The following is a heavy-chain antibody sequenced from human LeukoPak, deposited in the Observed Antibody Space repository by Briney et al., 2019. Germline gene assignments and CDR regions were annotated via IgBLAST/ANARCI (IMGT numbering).Heavy chain of an antibody. CDR3: ARRMIAVAGYYFDY. J-gene: IGHJ4*02. Sequence: SETLSLTCTVSGVFISSYYWSWIRQPPGKGLEWIGYIYYSGSTNYNPSLKSRVTISVDTSKNQFSLRLSSVTAADTAVYYCARRMIAVAGYYFDYWGQGTLVTVSS. V-gene: IGHV4-59*08. CDR1: GVFISSYY. CDR2: IYYSGST. D-gene: IGHD6-19*01.